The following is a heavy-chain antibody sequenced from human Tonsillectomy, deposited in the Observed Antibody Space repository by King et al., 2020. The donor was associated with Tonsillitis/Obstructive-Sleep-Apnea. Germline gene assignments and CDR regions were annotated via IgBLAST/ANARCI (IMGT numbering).Heavy chain of an antibody. Sequence: VQLQQWGAGLLKPSETLSLTCAVYGGSFSGYYWSWIRQPPGKGLEWIGEINHSGSTNYNPSLKSQVIISVDTSKNQFSLKLSSATAADTAVYYCAGYCSSTSCYLPYYYMDVWGKGTTVTVSS. V-gene: IGHV4-34*01. CDR2: INHSGST. CDR1: GGSFSGYY. J-gene: IGHJ6*03. D-gene: IGHD2-2*03. CDR3: AGYCSSTSCYLPYYYMDV.